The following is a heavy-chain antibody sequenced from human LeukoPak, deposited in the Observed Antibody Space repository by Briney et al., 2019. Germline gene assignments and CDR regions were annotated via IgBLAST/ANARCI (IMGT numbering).Heavy chain of an antibody. V-gene: IGHV3-15*01. CDR3: TTHLVVIEAFDY. Sequence: GGSLRLSCAASGFTFSNAWMSWVRQAPGKGLEWVGRIKSKTDGGTTDYAAPVKGRFTISRDDSKNTLYLQMNSLKTEDTAVYYCTTHLVVIEAFDYWGQGTLVTVSS. CDR1: GFTFSNAW. J-gene: IGHJ4*02. CDR2: IKSKTDGGTT. D-gene: IGHD3-22*01.